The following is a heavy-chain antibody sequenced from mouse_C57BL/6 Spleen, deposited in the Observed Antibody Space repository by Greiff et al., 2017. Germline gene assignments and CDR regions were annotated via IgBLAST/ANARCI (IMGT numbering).Heavy chain of an antibody. CDR1: GYTFTDYY. J-gene: IGHJ1*03. Sequence: EVKLQQSGPVLVKPGASVKMSCKASGYTFTDYYMNWVKQSHGKSLEWIGVINPYNGGTSYNQKFKGNATLTVDKSSSTAYMELNSLTSEDSAVYYCARGDYYGSRGDFDVWGTGTTVTVSS. CDR3: ARGDYYGSRGDFDV. V-gene: IGHV1-19*01. D-gene: IGHD1-1*01. CDR2: INPYNGGT.